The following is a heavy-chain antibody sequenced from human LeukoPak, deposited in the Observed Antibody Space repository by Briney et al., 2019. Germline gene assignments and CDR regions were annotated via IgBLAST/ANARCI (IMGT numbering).Heavy chain of an antibody. CDR2: IYYSGST. V-gene: IGHV4-39*07. CDR1: GGSISSSSYY. J-gene: IGHJ4*02. CDR3: ARAGFVTVIDSSWFDY. Sequence: SETLSLTCTVSGGSISSSSYYWGWIRQPPGKGLEWIGSIYYSGSTYYNPSLKSRVTISVDTSKNQFSLKLSSVTAADTAVYYCARAGFVTVIDSSWFDYWGQGTLVTVSS. D-gene: IGHD6-13*01.